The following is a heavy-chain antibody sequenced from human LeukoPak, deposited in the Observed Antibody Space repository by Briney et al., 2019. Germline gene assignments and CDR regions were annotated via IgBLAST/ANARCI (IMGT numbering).Heavy chain of an antibody. CDR3: ARGDVPAHLDDYYYYYMDV. Sequence: PGGSLRLSCAASGFTVSSYYMNWVRQAPGKELEWVSVIYTGGGRYYADSVRGRFTISRDTSKNMVFLQMNSLRVEDTAVYYCARGDVPAHLDDYYYYYMDVWGKGPRSPSP. CDR1: GFTVSSYY. CDR2: IYTGGGR. D-gene: IGHD2-2*01. V-gene: IGHV3-53*01. J-gene: IGHJ6*03.